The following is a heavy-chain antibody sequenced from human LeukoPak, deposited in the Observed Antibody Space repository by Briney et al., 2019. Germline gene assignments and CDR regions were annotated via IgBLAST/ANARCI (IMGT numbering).Heavy chain of an antibody. J-gene: IGHJ4*02. V-gene: IGHV3-23*01. Sequence: GGSLRLSCAASGFTFNIYAMNWVRQAPGKGLEWVSAISGSGSSTYYTDSVKGRFTISRDNSKNTLYLQMNSLRADDTAIYYCANGRSGETSGYCGQGTLVTVSS. CDR1: GFTFNIYA. CDR2: ISGSGSST. D-gene: IGHD2-15*01. CDR3: ANGRSGETSGY.